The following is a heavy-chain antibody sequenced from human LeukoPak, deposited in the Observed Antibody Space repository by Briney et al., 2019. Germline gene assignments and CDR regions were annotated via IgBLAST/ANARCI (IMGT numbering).Heavy chain of an antibody. V-gene: IGHV1-69*04. CDR1: GGTFSSYA. CDR3: ARSMATTNYYFDY. Sequence: ASVKVSCKASGGTFSSYAIIWVRQAPGQGLEWMGRIIPILGIANYAQKFQGRVTITADKSTSTAYMELSSLRSEDTAVYYCARSMATTNYYFDYWGQGTLVTVSS. CDR2: IIPILGIA. J-gene: IGHJ4*02. D-gene: IGHD1-1*01.